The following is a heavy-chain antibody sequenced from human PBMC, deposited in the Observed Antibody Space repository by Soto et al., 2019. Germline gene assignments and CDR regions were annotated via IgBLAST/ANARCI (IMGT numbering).Heavy chain of an antibody. CDR3: ATAAVDGDYGRTFDT. J-gene: IGHJ5*02. D-gene: IGHD4-17*01. Sequence: QVQLQESGPGLVKPSQTLSLMCSVSGGSISSGGYYWNWIRHQPGKGLEWIGYIYHSGATYYNPSFRNRATITVDISKNQFSLKVYSVTAADTALYYCATAAVDGDYGRTFDTWGQGTLVTVSS. V-gene: IGHV4-31*03. CDR1: GGSISSGGYY. CDR2: IYHSGAT.